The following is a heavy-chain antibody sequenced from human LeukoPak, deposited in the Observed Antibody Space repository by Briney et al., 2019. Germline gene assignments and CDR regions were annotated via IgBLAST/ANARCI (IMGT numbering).Heavy chain of an antibody. V-gene: IGHV3-30*02. J-gene: IGHJ4*02. Sequence: GGSLRLSCIASGFALSHHGMHWVRQPPGKGLEWVAFVRYDGSDKYYADSVKGRFTVSRDNSNNALDLQMNTLTVEDTAVYYCARALSSTGGSYYFDSWGQGTLVTISS. CDR1: GFALSHHG. CDR2: VRYDGSDK. D-gene: IGHD1-14*01. CDR3: ARALSSTGGSYYFDS.